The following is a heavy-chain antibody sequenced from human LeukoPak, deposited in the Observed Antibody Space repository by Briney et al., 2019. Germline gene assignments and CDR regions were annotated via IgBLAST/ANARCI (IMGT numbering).Heavy chain of an antibody. J-gene: IGHJ4*02. CDR3: ARGNHFLGYCSSTSCYAFDY. V-gene: IGHV4-31*03. D-gene: IGHD2-2*01. CDR2: IYYSGST. CDR1: GGSISSGGYY. Sequence: SETLSLTCTVSGGSISSGGYYWSWIRQHPGKGLEWIGYIYYSGSTYQNPSLKSRVTISVDTSKNQFSLKLSSVTAADTAAYYCARGNHFLGYCSSTSCYAFDYWGQGTLVTVPS.